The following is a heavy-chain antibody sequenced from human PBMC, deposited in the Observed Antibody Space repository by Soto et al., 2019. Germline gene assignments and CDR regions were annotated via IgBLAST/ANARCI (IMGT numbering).Heavy chain of an antibody. CDR3: AGDLAYGGNSEVPLFTFDI. Sequence: HPGGSLRLSCAASGFTFSSYGMHWVRQAPGKGLEWVAVIWYDGSNKYYADSVKGRFTISRDNSKNTLYLQMNSLRAEDTAVYYCAGDLAYGGNSEVPLFTFDIWGQGTMVTVSS. D-gene: IGHD4-17*01. CDR1: GFTFSSYG. CDR2: IWYDGSNK. V-gene: IGHV3-33*01. J-gene: IGHJ3*02.